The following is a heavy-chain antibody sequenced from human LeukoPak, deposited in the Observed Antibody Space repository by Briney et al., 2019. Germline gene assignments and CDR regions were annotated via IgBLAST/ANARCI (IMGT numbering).Heavy chain of an antibody. CDR3: AGERWLRRRLFVLWCVRPRKYYYYYYGMDV. V-gene: IGHV1-69*06. D-gene: IGHD5-12*01. J-gene: IGHJ6*04. Sequence: GASVKVSCKASGGTFSSYAISWVRQAPGQGLEWMGGIIPIFGTANYAQKFQGRVTITADKSTSTAYMELSSLRSEDTAVYYCAGERWLRRRLFVLWCVRPRKYYYYYYGMDVWGKGTTVTVSS. CDR2: IIPIFGTA. CDR1: GGTFSSYA.